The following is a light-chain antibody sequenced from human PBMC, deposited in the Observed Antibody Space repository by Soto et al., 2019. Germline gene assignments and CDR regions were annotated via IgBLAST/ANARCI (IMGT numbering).Light chain of an antibody. J-gene: IGKJ1*01. CDR1: QGISTY. CDR3: QHLNGYPRT. CDR2: AAS. Sequence: DIQLTQSPSFLSASVGDRVTITCRASQGISTYLAWYQQEPGKAPKLLIYAASTLQSGVPSRFGGSGSGTEFTLTISILQPEDFATYYCQHLNGYPRTFGQGTKVEIK. V-gene: IGKV1-9*01.